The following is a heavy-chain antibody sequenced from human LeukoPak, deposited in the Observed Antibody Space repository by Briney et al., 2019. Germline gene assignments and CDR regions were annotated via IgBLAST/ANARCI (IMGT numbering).Heavy chain of an antibody. Sequence: GGTLRLSCDASGFTFSNYGMSWVRQAPGKGLEWVSAMSGSAINTHYADSVKGRFTISRDNSKNTLYLQMNSLRAEDTAVYYCARGPSGYHNTGGQGTLVTVSS. CDR3: ARGPSGYHNT. V-gene: IGHV3-23*01. D-gene: IGHD5-12*01. CDR2: MSGSAINT. J-gene: IGHJ4*02. CDR1: GFTFSNYG.